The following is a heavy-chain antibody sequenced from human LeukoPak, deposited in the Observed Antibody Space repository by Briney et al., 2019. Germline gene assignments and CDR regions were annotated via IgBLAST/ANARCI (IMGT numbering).Heavy chain of an antibody. CDR3: ASGPSGYCTNGVCYYFDY. CDR1: GGTSSSYA. J-gene: IGHJ4*02. Sequence: ASVKVSCKASGGTSSSYAISWVRQAPGQGLEWMGGIIPIFGTANYAQKFQGRVTITADESTSTAYMELSSLRPEDTAVYYCASGPSGYCTNGVCYYFDYWGQGTLVTVSS. D-gene: IGHD2-8*01. CDR2: IIPIFGTA. V-gene: IGHV1-69*13.